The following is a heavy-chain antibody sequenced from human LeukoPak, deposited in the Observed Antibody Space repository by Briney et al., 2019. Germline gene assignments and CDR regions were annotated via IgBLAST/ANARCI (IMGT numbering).Heavy chain of an antibody. J-gene: IGHJ4*02. CDR1: GFIFSSHW. CDR3: ARQYSSWFDY. CDR2: INSDRSST. D-gene: IGHD6-6*01. V-gene: IGHV3-74*01. Sequence: GGSLRLSCAASGFIFSSHWMHWVRQAPGKGLVWVSRINSDRSSTSYADSVKGRFTISRDNAKNTLYLQMSSLRAEDTAVYYCARQYSSWFDYWGQGTLVTVSS.